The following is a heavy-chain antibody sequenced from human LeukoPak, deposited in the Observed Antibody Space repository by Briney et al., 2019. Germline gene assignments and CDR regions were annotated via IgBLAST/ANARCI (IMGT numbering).Heavy chain of an antibody. CDR2: FDPEDGET. D-gene: IGHD6-13*01. Sequence: GASVKVSCKVSGYTLTELSMHWVRQAPGKGLEWMGGFDPEDGETIYAQKFQGRVTMTEDTSTDTAYMELSSLRSEDTAVYYCARTRAMRQSSWGPYYYYGMDVWGQGTTVTVSS. CDR3: ARTRAMRQSSWGPYYYYGMDV. V-gene: IGHV1-24*01. CDR1: GYTLTELS. J-gene: IGHJ6*02.